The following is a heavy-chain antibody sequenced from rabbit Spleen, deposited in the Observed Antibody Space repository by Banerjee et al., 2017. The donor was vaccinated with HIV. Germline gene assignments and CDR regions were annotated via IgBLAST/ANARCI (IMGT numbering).Heavy chain of an antibody. Sequence: QEQLVESGGGLVKPEGSLKLSCTASGFSFSNKAVMCWVRQAPGKGLEWIACINAVTGKAVYASWAKGRITFSKTSSTTVTLQMTSLTAADTATYFCARGSAAMTMVITGYFFNLWGQGTLVTVS. D-gene: IGHD2-1*01. J-gene: IGHJ4*01. CDR3: ARGSAAMTMVITGYFFNL. V-gene: IGHV1S45*01. CDR1: GFSFSNKAV. CDR2: INAVTGKA.